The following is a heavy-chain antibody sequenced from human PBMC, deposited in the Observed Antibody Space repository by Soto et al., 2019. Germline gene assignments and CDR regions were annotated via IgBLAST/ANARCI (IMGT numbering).Heavy chain of an antibody. J-gene: IGHJ4*02. V-gene: IGHV3-33*01. D-gene: IGHD2-15*01. Sequence: PGVSLRRSCETSGFSCSVYGMHWVRQAPGKGLEWVAVIWYDASKQFYAASVEGRFTISRENSKAILYLQMNSLRAEDTAVYYCAAWAEGAKEGHWGKGTLVTVSS. CDR1: GFSCSVYG. CDR3: AAWAEGAKEGH. CDR2: IWYDASKQ.